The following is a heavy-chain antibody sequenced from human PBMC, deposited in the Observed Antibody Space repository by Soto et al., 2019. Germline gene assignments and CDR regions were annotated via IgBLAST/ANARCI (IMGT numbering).Heavy chain of an antibody. Sequence: GGSLRLSCAASGFTFSSYGMHWVRQAPGKGLEWVAVIWYDGSNKYYADSVKGRFTISRDNSKNTLYLQMNSLRAEDTAVYYCARDQPTRILYQQREYYYYYMDVWGKGTTVTVSS. D-gene: IGHD2-8*01. J-gene: IGHJ6*03. CDR2: IWYDGSNK. CDR3: ARDQPTRILYQQREYYYYYMDV. CDR1: GFTFSSYG. V-gene: IGHV3-33*01.